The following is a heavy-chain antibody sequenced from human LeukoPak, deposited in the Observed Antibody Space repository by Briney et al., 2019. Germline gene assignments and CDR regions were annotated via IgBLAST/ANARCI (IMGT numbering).Heavy chain of an antibody. D-gene: IGHD3-10*01. CDR3: ARVRARITMVRGVIHPGGYFDY. V-gene: IGHV4-59*12. CDR2: IYYSGST. CDR1: GGSISSYY. Sequence: SETLSLTCTVSGGSISSYYWSWIRQPPGKGLEWIGYIYYSGSTNYNPSLKSRVTISVDTSKNQFSLKLSSVTAADTAVYYCARVRARITMVRGVIHPGGYFDYWGQGTLVTVSS. J-gene: IGHJ4*02.